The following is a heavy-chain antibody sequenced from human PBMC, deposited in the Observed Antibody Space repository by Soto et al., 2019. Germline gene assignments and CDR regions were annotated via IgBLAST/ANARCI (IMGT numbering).Heavy chain of an antibody. Sequence: PGGSLRLSCAASGFTFSSYAMSWVRQAPGKGLEWVSAISGSGGSTYYADSVKGRFTISRDNSKNTLYLQMNSLRAEDTAVYYCANAVGSYYYYGMDVWGQGTTVTAP. CDR2: ISGSGGST. J-gene: IGHJ6*02. V-gene: IGHV3-23*01. CDR3: ANAVGSYYYYGMDV. D-gene: IGHD3-10*01. CDR1: GFTFSSYA.